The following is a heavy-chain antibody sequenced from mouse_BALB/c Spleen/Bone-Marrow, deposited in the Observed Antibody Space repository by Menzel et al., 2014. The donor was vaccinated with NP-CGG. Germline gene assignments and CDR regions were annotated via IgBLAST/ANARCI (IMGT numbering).Heavy chain of an antibody. J-gene: IGHJ2*01. V-gene: IGHV2-9-2*01. CDR2: IWTGGGT. CDR1: GFSLTSYD. CDR3: VRHYYGYDFDY. D-gene: IGHD1-2*01. Sequence: QVQLQQSGPGLVAPSQSLSITCTVSGFSLTSYDISWIRQPPGKGLEWLGAIWTGGGTNYNSAFMSRLSISKDNSKSQVFLKMNSLQTDDTAIYYCVRHYYGYDFDYWGQGTTLTVSS.